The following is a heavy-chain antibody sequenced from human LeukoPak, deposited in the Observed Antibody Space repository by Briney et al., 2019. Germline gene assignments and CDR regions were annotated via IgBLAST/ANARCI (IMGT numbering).Heavy chain of an antibody. D-gene: IGHD3-3*01. Sequence: GASVKVSCKASGYTFTSYAMNWVRQAPGQGLEWMGWINTNTGNPTYAQGFTGRFVFSLDTSASTAYLQISSLKAEDTAVYYCAREGPAERFWDDAFDIWGQGTMVTVSS. CDR1: GYTFTSYA. V-gene: IGHV7-4-1*02. CDR2: INTNTGNP. CDR3: AREGPAERFWDDAFDI. J-gene: IGHJ3*02.